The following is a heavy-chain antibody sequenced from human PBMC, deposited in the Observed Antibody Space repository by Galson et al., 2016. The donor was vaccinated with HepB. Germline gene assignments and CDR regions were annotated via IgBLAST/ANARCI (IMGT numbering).Heavy chain of an antibody. D-gene: IGHD6-19*01. V-gene: IGHV3-23*01. CDR2: IRGRCGDM. CDR3: AIDPSQWHDLLFGN. CDR1: GFTFDKYG. Sequence: SLRLSCAASGFTFDKYGMPWFRQAPGKGLEWVSTIRGRCGDMDYADSVKDRFPISRDDSKNTLYLHMNSLRVEDTAIYYRAIDPSQWHDLLFGNWAQGTLVTVSA. J-gene: IGHJ4*02.